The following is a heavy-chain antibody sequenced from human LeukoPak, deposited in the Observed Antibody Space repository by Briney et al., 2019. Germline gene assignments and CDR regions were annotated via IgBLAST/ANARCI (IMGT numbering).Heavy chain of an antibody. D-gene: IGHD3-10*01. CDR3: ARGGVRGVIMDFDY. Sequence: SETLSLTCTVSGGSISSGDYYWSWIRQPPGKGLEWIGYIYYSGSTYYNPSLKSRVTISVDTSKNQFSLKLSSVTAADTAVYYCARGGVRGVIMDFDYWGQGTLVTVSS. CDR1: GGSISSGDYY. CDR2: IYYSGST. V-gene: IGHV4-30-4*01. J-gene: IGHJ4*02.